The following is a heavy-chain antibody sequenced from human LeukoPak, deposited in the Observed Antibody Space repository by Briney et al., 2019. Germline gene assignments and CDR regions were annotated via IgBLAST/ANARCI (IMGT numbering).Heavy chain of an antibody. Sequence: SETLSLTCTVSGSSITSFYWTWVRQPPGKGLEWIGYIYYSGSTNYNPSLKSRVTISVDTSKNQFSLKLSSVTAADTAVYYCARVAPGSSGWHYYFDYWGQGTLVTVSS. D-gene: IGHD6-19*01. CDR1: GSSITSFY. V-gene: IGHV4-59*01. CDR2: IYYSGST. CDR3: ARVAPGSSGWHYYFDY. J-gene: IGHJ4*02.